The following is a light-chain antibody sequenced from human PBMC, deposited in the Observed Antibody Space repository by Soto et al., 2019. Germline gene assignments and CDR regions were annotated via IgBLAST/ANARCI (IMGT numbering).Light chain of an antibody. V-gene: IGKV1-5*01. CDR3: QQRSNWRVT. J-gene: IGKJ4*01. CDR1: ESVSSS. CDR2: DAS. Sequence: DIRMTQSPSTLSAVVGDRVTITCRASESVSSSVAWYQQKPGKAPKLLIYDASTLESGVPSRFSGSGFGTEFTLTISSLEPEDIAVYYCQQRSNWRVTFGGGTKVEIK.